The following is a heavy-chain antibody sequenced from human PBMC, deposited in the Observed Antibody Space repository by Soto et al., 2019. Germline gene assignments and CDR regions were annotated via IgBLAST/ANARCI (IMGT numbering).Heavy chain of an antibody. CDR2: IYYSGST. J-gene: IGHJ5*02. CDR3: ASTGSSSWQDWFDP. D-gene: IGHD6-13*01. Sequence: PSETLSLTCTASGGSISSYYWSWIRQPPGKGLEWIGYIYYSGSTNYNPSPKSRVTISVDTSKNQFSLKLSSVTAADTAVYYCASTGSSSWQDWFDPWGQGTLVTVSS. V-gene: IGHV4-59*08. CDR1: GGSISSYY.